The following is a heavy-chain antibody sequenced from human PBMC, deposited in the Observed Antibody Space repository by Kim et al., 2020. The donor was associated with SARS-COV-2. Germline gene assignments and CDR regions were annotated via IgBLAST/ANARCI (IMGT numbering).Heavy chain of an antibody. J-gene: IGHJ4*02. D-gene: IGHD3-22*01. CDR3: AKPIVYYENGAPFTY. CDR1: GFTFSSHA. V-gene: IGHV3-23*01. Sequence: GGSLRLSCAASGFTFSSHAMTWVRQAPGKGLEWVSGISGSGGSTYYADSVKGRFTISSDNSKNTLYLHMNSLRAEETALYYCAKPIVYYENGAPFTYWGQGTLVTVSS. CDR2: ISGSGGST.